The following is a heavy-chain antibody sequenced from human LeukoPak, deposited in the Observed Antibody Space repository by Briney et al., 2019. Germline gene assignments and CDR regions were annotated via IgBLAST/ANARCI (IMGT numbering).Heavy chain of an antibody. J-gene: IGHJ6*02. D-gene: IGHD2-15*01. V-gene: IGHV1-8*01. CDR1: GYTFTSYD. CDR2: MNPNSGNT. CDR3: ARDKSGGGSFTCYYYYGMDV. Sequence: ASVKVSCKASGYTFTSYDINWVRQATGQGLEWMGWMNPNSGNTGYAQKFQGRVTMTRNTSISTAYMELSSLRSEDTAVYYCARDKSGGGSFTCYYYYGMDVWGQGTTVTVSS.